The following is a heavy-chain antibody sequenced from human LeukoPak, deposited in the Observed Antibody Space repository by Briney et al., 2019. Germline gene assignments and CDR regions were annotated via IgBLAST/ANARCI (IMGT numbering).Heavy chain of an antibody. V-gene: IGHV1-46*01. CDR3: ARTTEGYCRGGSCYYYYYYMDV. J-gene: IGHJ6*03. CDR1: GYTFTFYY. CDR2: INPHADST. D-gene: IGHD2-15*01. Sequence: GASVKVSCKTSGYTFTFYYIHWVRQAPGQGLEWMGIINPHADSTTYAQKFQGRVTMTRDMSTSTVYMELSSLRSEDTAVYYCARTTEGYCRGGSCYYYYYYMDVWGKGTTVTVSS.